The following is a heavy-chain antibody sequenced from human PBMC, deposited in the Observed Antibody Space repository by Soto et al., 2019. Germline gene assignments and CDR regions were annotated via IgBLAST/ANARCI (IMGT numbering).Heavy chain of an antibody. CDR2: IKQDGSEK. D-gene: IGHD2-15*01. V-gene: IGHV3-7*01. Sequence: EVQLVESGGGLVQPGGSLRLSCAASGFTFSSYWMSWVRQAPGKGLEWVANIKQDGSEKYYVDSVKGRFTISRDNAKNSLYLQMNSLRAEDTAVYYCARERVVGDHHNFDYWGQGTLVTVSS. CDR1: GFTFSSYW. CDR3: ARERVVGDHHNFDY. J-gene: IGHJ4*02.